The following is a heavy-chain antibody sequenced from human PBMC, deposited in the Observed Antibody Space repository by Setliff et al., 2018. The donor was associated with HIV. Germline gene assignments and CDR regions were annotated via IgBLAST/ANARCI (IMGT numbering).Heavy chain of an antibody. J-gene: IGHJ3*02. CDR3: AGPRGDEAFDI. Sequence: GASVKVSCKASGGTPSTHAMNWVRQAPGQGLEWMGQIISILEITDYAQKFQGRLTITADEPTNTIYMELSGLRSEDTAVYYCAGPRGDEAFDIWGQGTMVTVSS. D-gene: IGHD3-10*01. V-gene: IGHV1-69*10. CDR1: GGTPSTHA. CDR2: IISILEIT.